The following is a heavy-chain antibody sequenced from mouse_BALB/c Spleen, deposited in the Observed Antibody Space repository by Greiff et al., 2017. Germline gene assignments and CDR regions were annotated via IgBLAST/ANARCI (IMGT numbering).Heavy chain of an antibody. Sequence: LQQPGSELVRPGASVKLSCKASGYTFTSYWMHWVKQRPGQGLEWIGNIYPGSGSTNYDGKFKRKATLTVDTSSSTAYMHLSSLASEDSAVYYCTRKGLITTVVEGDYWGQGTTLTVSS. CDR3: TRKGLITTVVEGDY. V-gene: IGHV1S22*01. CDR1: GYTFTSYW. J-gene: IGHJ2*01. CDR2: IYPGSGST. D-gene: IGHD1-1*01.